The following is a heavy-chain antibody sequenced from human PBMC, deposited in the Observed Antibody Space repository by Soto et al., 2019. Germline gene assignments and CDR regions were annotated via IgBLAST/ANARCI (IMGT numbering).Heavy chain of an antibody. V-gene: IGHV3-74*01. D-gene: IGHD1-26*01. Sequence: PGGSLRLSCAASGFAFNNYWMHLVRQSPGKGLVWVSRINIEGSTTDYADSVRGRFAISRDNAKNTLYLQINSLRDEDTAVYYCTRDRGGSFYGGIDYWGRGTLVTVSS. CDR1: GFAFNNYW. CDR3: TRDRGGSFYGGIDY. CDR2: INIEGSTT. J-gene: IGHJ4*02.